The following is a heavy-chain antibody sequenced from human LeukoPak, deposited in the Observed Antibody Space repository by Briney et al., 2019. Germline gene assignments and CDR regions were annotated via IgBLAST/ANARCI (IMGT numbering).Heavy chain of an antibody. CDR1: GLIVSSNY. CDR3: ARSGY. CDR2: IYANGYT. D-gene: IGHD6-13*01. V-gene: IGHV3-53*01. Sequence: GGSLRLSCAASGLIVSSNYMSWVRQAPGKGLEWASVIYANGYTYYADSVKGRFTISRDNSKNTLFLQMNSLRAEDTAVYYCARSGYWGQGTLVTVSS. J-gene: IGHJ4*02.